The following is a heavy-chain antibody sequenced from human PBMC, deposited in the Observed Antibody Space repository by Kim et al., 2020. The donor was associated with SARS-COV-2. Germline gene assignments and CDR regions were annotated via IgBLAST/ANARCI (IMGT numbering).Heavy chain of an antibody. CDR3: SYGSGSYYTFFDY. J-gene: IGHJ4*02. D-gene: IGHD3-10*01. V-gene: IGHV3-30-3*01. CDR2: ISYDGSKK. Sequence: GGSLRLSCAASGFTFSSYAMHWVRQAPGKGLEWVAVISYDGSKKYYADSVKGRFTISRDNSKNTLYLQMNTLRAEDTAVYYCSYGSGSYYTFFDYWGQGTLVTVSS. CDR1: GFTFSSYA.